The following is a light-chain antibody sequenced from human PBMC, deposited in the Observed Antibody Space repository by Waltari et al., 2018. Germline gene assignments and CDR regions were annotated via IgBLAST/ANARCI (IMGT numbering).Light chain of an antibody. J-gene: IGKJ4*01. Sequence: IVMTQSPDSLAVSLGERATINCKSSQTVLYSPNHKNYLAWYQQKPRQPPKLLIYWASTRESGVPDRFSGSWSGTDFTLTISSLQAEDVAVYYCQQYYNTPLTFGGGTKVEIK. CDR2: WAS. V-gene: IGKV4-1*01. CDR3: QQYYNTPLT. CDR1: QTVLYSPNHKNY.